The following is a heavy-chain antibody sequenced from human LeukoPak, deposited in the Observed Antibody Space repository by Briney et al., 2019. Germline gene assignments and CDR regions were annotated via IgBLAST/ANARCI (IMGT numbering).Heavy chain of an antibody. CDR3: ARQGSAYYFDF. CDR1: GGSISSSSYY. D-gene: IGHD2-15*01. V-gene: IGHV4-39*01. Sequence: PSETLSLTCTVSGGSISSSSYYWGWIRQPPGEELQWIASVYYSGRTNYSPSLKSRVTISVDTSEKQFSLQLNSVTAADTAVYYCARQGSAYYFDFWGQGLLVTVSS. J-gene: IGHJ4*02. CDR2: VYYSGRT.